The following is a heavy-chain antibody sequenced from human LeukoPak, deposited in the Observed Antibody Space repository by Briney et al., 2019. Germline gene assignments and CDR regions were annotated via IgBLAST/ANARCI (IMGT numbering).Heavy chain of an antibody. J-gene: IGHJ4*02. CDR1: GGSISSSSYY. D-gene: IGHD3-16*01. Sequence: SETLSLTCTVSGGSISSSSYYWGWIRQPPGKGLEWIGSIYYSGSTYYNPSLKSRVTISVDTSKNQFSLKLSSVPAADTAVYYCARDSHRSLTSYYDHVWGSSHFVGDYWGQGTLVTVSP. V-gene: IGHV4-39*07. CDR2: IYYSGST. CDR3: ARDSHRSLTSYYDHVWGSSHFVGDY.